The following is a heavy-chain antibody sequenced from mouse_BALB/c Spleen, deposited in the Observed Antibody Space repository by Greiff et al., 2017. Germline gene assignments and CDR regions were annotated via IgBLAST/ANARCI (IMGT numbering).Heavy chain of an antibody. CDR1: GFTFSSFG. V-gene: IGHV5-17*02. J-gene: IGHJ2*01. Sequence: EVMLVESGGGLVQPGGSRKLSCAASGFTFSSFGMHWVRQAPEKGLEWVAYISSGSSTIYYADTVKGRFTITRDNPKNTLFLQMTSLSSEDTAMYYCASGGRYFDYWGQGTTLTVSS. CDR3: ASGGRYFDY. CDR2: ISSGSSTI.